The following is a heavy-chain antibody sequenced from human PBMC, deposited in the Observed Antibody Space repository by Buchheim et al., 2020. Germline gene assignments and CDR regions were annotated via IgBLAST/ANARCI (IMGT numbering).Heavy chain of an antibody. D-gene: IGHD3-10*01. J-gene: IGHJ6*02. Sequence: EVQLVESGGGLVQPGGSLRLSCAASGFTFSSYSMNWVRQAPGKGLEWVSYISSSSSTIYYADSVKGRFTISRDNAKNSLYLQMNGLRAEDTAVYYCARDFGGLRFGDYYGMDVWGQGTT. CDR3: ARDFGGLRFGDYYGMDV. CDR2: ISSSSSTI. V-gene: IGHV3-48*01. CDR1: GFTFSSYS.